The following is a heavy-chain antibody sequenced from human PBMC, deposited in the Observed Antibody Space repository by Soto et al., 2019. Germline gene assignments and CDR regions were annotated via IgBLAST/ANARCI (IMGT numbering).Heavy chain of an antibody. V-gene: IGHV4-30-2*01. Sequence: SETLCVSWAVSVGSISVCGCSWSWIRHPPGNCLYCIVYIYHSGSTYYNPSLKSRVTISVDRSKNQFSLKLSSVTAADTAVYYCAREGGGNSNAYYDSSGYYYFDYWGQGTLVTVSS. CDR3: AREGGGNSNAYYDSSGYYYFDY. CDR1: VGSISVCGCS. D-gene: IGHD3-22*01. J-gene: IGHJ4*02. CDR2: IYHSGST.